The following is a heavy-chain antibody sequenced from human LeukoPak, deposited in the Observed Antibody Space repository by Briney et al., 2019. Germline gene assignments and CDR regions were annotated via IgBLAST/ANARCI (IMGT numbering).Heavy chain of an antibody. CDR2: ISGSGGST. CDR3: AKDREIVEATDAFDI. J-gene: IGHJ3*02. D-gene: IGHD3-22*01. CDR1: GFTFSSYA. Sequence: GGSLRLSCAASGFTFSSYAMSWVRQAPGKGLEWVSAISGSGGSTYYADSVKGRFTISRDNSKNTLYLQMNSLRAEHTAVYYCAKDREIVEATDAFDIWGQGTMVTVSS. V-gene: IGHV3-23*01.